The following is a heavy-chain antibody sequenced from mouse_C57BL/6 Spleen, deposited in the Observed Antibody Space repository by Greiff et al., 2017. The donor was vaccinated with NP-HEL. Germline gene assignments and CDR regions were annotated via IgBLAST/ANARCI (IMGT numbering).Heavy chain of an antibody. V-gene: IGHV5-9-1*02. CDR1: GFTFSSYA. J-gene: IGHJ3*01. CDR3: TRAGGSSLWFAY. CDR2: ISSGGDYI. D-gene: IGHD1-1*01. Sequence: EVQLVESGEGLVKPGGSLKLSCAASGFTFSSYAMSWVRQTPEKRLEWVAYISSGGDYIYYADTVKGRFTISRDNARNTLYLQMSSLKSEDTAMYYCTRAGGSSLWFAYWGQGTLVTVSA.